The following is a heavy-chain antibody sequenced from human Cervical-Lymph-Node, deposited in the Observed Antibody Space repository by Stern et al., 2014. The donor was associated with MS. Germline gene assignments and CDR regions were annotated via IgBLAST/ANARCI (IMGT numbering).Heavy chain of an antibody. J-gene: IGHJ4*02. V-gene: IGHV4-61*02. CDR1: GDSINSGSFY. D-gene: IGHD5-18*01. CDR2: IWPSGSA. Sequence: VQLVESGPGLVKPSQTLSLTCTVSGDSINSGSFYWSWIRQPAGKGLEWIGRIWPSGSAFYFPSLKSRAAISIDPSKNKFSLKLPSVTAADTAIYFCASGYRFFDYWGQGILVTVSS. CDR3: ASGYRFFDY.